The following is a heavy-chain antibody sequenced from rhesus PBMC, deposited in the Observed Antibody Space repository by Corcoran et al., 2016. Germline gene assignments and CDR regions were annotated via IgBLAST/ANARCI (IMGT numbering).Heavy chain of an antibody. V-gene: IGHV5S1*01. CDR3: AKRANYVYFDY. J-gene: IGHJ4*01. Sequence: EVQLVQSGAEVKRPGVSLRISCKPSGYSFPTTWISCVPPMPGKGLEWMGSIYPGYSDTRYNPSFQGHVTISADKSISNTYLQWSSLKASDTATYYCAKRANYVYFDYWGQGVLVTVSS. CDR1: GYSFPTTW. D-gene: IGHD4-17*01. CDR2: IYPGYSDT.